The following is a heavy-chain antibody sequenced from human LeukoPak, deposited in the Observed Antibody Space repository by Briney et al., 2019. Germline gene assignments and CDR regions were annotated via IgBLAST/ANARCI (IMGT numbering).Heavy chain of an antibody. D-gene: IGHD4-11*01. V-gene: IGHV3-74*01. CDR3: VRDSNYHPDC. J-gene: IGHJ4*02. Sequence: GGSLRLSCAASGFTFGNYWMHWVRQAPGKGLVWVSRIISDGSSASYADSVKGRFTMSRDNAKNTLHLQMNSLRVEDTAVYYCVRDSNYHPDCWGQGTLVTVSS. CDR1: GFTFGNYW. CDR2: IISDGSSA.